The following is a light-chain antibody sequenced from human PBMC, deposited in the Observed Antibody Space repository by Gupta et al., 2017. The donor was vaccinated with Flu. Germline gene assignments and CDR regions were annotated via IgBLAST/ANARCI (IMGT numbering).Light chain of an antibody. CDR3: MQALQTQLT. Sequence: PVTPGESASISCRSSQSLLQTTGYNYLDWYLQKPGQSPQLLIYLGSTRASGVPDRFSGSGSGTDFTLKINRVEAEDVGVYFCMQALQTQLTFGGGTKVEIQ. V-gene: IGKV2-28*01. J-gene: IGKJ4*01. CDR1: QSLLQTTGYNY. CDR2: LGS.